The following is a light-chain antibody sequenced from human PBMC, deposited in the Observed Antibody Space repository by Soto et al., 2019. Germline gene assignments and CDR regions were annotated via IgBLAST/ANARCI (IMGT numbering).Light chain of an antibody. CDR3: QHYNSYSEA. CDR1: ETISSW. J-gene: IGKJ1*01. Sequence: DIQMTQSGSAVSGSVGDRVTITCRASETISSWLAWYQQKPGKAPKLRIYKASTLKSGVPSRFSGSGSGTEFTLTISSLQPDDFATYYCQHYNSYSEAFGQGTKVDIK. V-gene: IGKV1-5*03. CDR2: KAS.